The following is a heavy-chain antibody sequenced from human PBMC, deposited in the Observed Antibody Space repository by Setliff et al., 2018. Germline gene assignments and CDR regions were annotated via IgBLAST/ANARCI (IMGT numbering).Heavy chain of an antibody. V-gene: IGHV1-18*01. J-gene: IGHJ4*02. Sequence: ASVKVSCKASGYTLNSYGITWVRQAPGQGLEGMGWISGYTGNTNYAQKLQGRVTMTTDASTRTAYMELRGLTSDDTAVYYCSRLVRYCSKTTCQTASGAELWGQGTLVTVS. CDR3: SRLVRYCSKTTCQTASGAEL. CDR2: ISGYTGNT. CDR1: GYTLNSYG. D-gene: IGHD2-8*01.